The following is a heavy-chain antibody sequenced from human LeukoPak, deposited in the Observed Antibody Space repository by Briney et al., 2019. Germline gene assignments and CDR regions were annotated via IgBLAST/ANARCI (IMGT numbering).Heavy chain of an antibody. CDR1: GFTFSGYP. CDR3: AKVSYGDYEVDY. J-gene: IGHJ4*02. D-gene: IGHD4-17*01. Sequence: GGSLRLSCAASGFTFSGYPIHWVRQAPGKGLEWVAVIWYDGSHKYYADSVKGRFTISRDNSKNTLYLQMNSLRAEDTAVYYCAKVSYGDYEVDYWGQGTLVTVSS. V-gene: IGHV3-33*06. CDR2: IWYDGSHK.